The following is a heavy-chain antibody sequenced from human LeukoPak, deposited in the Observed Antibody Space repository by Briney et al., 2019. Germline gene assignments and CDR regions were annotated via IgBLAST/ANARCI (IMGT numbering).Heavy chain of an antibody. CDR3: ATDRTTGGLDP. V-gene: IGHV4-38-2*02. D-gene: IGHD1-1*01. Sequence: SETLSLTCTVSGYSISSGYFWAWIRQPPGKGLEWIGNIYHSGSTYYNPSLNSRVTISVDASKNQFSLNLRSVTAADTAVYYCATDRTTGGLDPWGQGTLVTVSS. CDR1: GYSISSGYF. CDR2: IYHSGST. J-gene: IGHJ5*02.